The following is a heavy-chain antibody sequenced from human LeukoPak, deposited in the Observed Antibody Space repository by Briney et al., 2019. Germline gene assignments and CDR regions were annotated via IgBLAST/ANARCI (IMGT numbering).Heavy chain of an antibody. CDR2: ISGSGGST. CDR3: AKEAKYQLRSFDY. D-gene: IGHD2-2*01. Sequence: GGALRISCAAPGFTFCSYALSWVRPGPGEGVGGGSAISGSGGSTYYADSVKGRFTISRDNSKNTLYLQMNSLRAEDTAVYYCAKEAKYQLRSFDYWGQGTLVTVSS. J-gene: IGHJ4*02. CDR1: GFTFCSYA. V-gene: IGHV3-23*01.